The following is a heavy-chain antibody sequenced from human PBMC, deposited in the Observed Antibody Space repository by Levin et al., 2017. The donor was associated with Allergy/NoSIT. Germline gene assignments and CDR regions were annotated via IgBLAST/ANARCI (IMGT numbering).Heavy chain of an antibody. CDR3: ASPTSSTSSWE. CDR1: GYTFTGYY. Sequence: GASVKVSCKASGYTFTGYYLHWVRQAPGQGLEWMGWINTNSGGTKYAQKFQGRVTLTRDTSISTAYMELSRLRSDDTAVYYCASPTSSTSSWEWGQGTTVTVSS. V-gene: IGHV1-2*02. CDR2: INTNSGGT. J-gene: IGHJ6*02. D-gene: IGHD2-2*01.